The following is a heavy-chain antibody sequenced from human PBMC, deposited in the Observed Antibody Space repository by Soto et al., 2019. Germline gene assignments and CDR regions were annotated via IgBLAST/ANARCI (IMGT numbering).Heavy chain of an antibody. CDR3: SRAGILTTPYYFDY. CDR2: IRNKANSYTT. Sequence: GGSLRHSCAAFGFTFSDHYMDWVRQAPGKGLEWVGRIRNKANSYTTEYAASVKGRFTISRDDSKNSLFLQMYSLKTEDTAVYYCSRAGILTTPYYFDYWGQGTLVTVSS. CDR1: GFTFSDHY. D-gene: IGHD4-4*01. V-gene: IGHV3-72*01. J-gene: IGHJ4*01.